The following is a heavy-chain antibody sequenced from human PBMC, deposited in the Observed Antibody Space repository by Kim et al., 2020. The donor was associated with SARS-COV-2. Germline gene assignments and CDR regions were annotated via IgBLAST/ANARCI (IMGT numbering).Heavy chain of an antibody. J-gene: IGHJ4*02. Sequence: YYNPSLKSRVTISVDTSKNQFSLKLSSVTAADTAVYYCASYSSSWSYFDYWGQGTLVTVSS. D-gene: IGHD6-13*01. CDR3: ASYSSSWSYFDY. V-gene: IGHV4-39*01.